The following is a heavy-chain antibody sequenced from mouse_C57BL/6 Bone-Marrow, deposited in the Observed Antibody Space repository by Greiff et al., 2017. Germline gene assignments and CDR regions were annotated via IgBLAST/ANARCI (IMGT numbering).Heavy chain of an antibody. CDR2: IYPGSGNT. V-gene: IGHV1-76*01. CDR3: ATREGGSLDDAMDY. D-gene: IGHD1-1*02. Sequence: QVQLQQSGAELVRPGASVKLSCKASGYTFTDYYINWVKQRPGQGLEWIARIYPGSGNTYYNEKFKGKATLTADKSSSPAYMHLRSLTFEDSAVFVGATREGGSLDDAMDYWGQGTSVTVSS. CDR1: GYTFTDYY. J-gene: IGHJ4*01.